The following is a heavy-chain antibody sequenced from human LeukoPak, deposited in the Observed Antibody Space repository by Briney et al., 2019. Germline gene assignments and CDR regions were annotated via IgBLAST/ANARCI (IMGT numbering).Heavy chain of an antibody. CDR2: ISSSSSYI. J-gene: IGHJ4*02. D-gene: IGHD3-3*01. V-gene: IGHV3-21*01. Sequence: GGSLRLSCAASGFTFRSYSMNWVRQAPGKGLEWVSFISSSSSYIYYADSVKGRFTISRDNAKNSLYLQMNSLRAEDTAVYYCARGTDDFWNGLIDNWGQGILVTVSS. CDR1: GFTFRSYS. CDR3: ARGTDDFWNGLIDN.